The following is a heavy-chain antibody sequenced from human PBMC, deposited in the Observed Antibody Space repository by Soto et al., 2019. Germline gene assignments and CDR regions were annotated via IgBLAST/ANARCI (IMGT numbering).Heavy chain of an antibody. CDR3: DRQEIGWGDFHYYGMDG. D-gene: IGHD7-27*01. CDR2: IKQDGGEK. J-gene: IGHJ6*02. V-gene: IGHV3-7*05. Sequence: EVQLVESGGALVQPGGSLRLSCAASGFTFSTYWMNWVRQAPGKGLEWVANIKQDGGEKNYMDSVKGRFTISRDNTKNSLYLQMGGLGADDTAVYYCDRQEIGWGDFHYYGMDGWGQGTTVTVSS. CDR1: GFTFSTYW.